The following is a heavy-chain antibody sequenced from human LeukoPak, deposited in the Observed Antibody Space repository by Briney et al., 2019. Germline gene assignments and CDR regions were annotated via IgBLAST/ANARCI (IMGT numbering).Heavy chain of an antibody. CDR3: ARDTYNCGGDYSPIFAT. CDR2: LGLDETYT. D-gene: IGHD2-21*02. Sequence: GGSLRLSCTASGFSFSISWMHWVRQAPGKGLVWVSRLGLDETYTNYADSVKGRFTISRDTAKSTLYLQLSSLSAEDTGIYYCARDTYNCGGDYSPIFATWGQGTLVSVSS. J-gene: IGHJ5*02. V-gene: IGHV3-74*01. CDR1: GFSFSISW.